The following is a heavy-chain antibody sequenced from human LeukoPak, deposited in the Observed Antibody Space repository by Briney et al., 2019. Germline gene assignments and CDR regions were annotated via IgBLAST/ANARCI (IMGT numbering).Heavy chain of an antibody. CDR3: ARRSHKDRRAAFDI. D-gene: IGHD1-14*01. Sequence: SETLSLTCTVSGGSISSSSYYWGWIRQPPGKGLEWIGSIYYSGSTYYNPSLKSRVTISVDTSKNQFSLKLSSVTAADTAVYYCARRSHKDRRAAFDIWGQGTMVTVAS. J-gene: IGHJ3*02. CDR1: GGSISSSSYY. V-gene: IGHV4-39*01. CDR2: IYYSGST.